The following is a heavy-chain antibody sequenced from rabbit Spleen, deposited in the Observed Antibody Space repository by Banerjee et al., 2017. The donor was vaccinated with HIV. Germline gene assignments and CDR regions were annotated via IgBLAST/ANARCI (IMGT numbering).Heavy chain of an antibody. CDR3: ARDSGTSFSSYGMDL. V-gene: IGHV1S47*01. CDR1: GFDFSNYG. Sequence: QEQLVESGGGLVQPGGSLKLSCKASGFDFSNYGVSWVRQAPGKGLEWIGYIDPLFGITYYANWVNGRFTISSDNAQNTVDLQMHSLTAADTATYFCARDSGTSFSSYGMDLWGPGTLVTVS. J-gene: IGHJ6*01. CDR2: IDPLFGIT. D-gene: IGHD8-1*01.